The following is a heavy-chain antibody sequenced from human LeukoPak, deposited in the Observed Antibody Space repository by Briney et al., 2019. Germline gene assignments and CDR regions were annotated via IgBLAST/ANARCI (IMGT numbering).Heavy chain of an antibody. D-gene: IGHD3-22*01. V-gene: IGHV3-23*01. CDR3: AKDLDSSGYANWFDP. CDR2: ISGSGGST. J-gene: IGHJ5*02. Sequence: PGGSLRLSCAASGFTFSSYAMSWVRQAPGKGLEWVSAISGSGGSTYYADSVKGRFTISRGNAKNKLYQQMNSLRADDTAVYYCAKDLDSSGYANWFDPWGQGTLVTVSS. CDR1: GFTFSSYA.